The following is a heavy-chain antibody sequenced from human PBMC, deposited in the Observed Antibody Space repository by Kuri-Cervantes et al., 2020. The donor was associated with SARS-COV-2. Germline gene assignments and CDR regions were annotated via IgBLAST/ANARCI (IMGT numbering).Heavy chain of an antibody. D-gene: IGHD7-27*01. J-gene: IGHJ4*02. CDR3: ARDLRLGKSLDY. Sequence: GGSLRLSCTVSTSSFSDWYLSWIRQAPGKGLEWVSNIGPSGTTKYYADSVKGRFTISRDNAKNSLYLQMSSLRAEDTAVYYCARDLRLGKSLDYWGQGTLVTVSS. V-gene: IGHV3-11*04. CDR1: TSSFSDWY. CDR2: IGPSGTTK.